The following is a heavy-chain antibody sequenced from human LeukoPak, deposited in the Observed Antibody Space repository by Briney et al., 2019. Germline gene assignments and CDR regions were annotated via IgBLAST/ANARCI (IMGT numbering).Heavy chain of an antibody. Sequence: GGSLRLSCAASGFTFGSYAMHWVRQAPGKGLEYVSAISSNGGSTYYANSVKGRFTISRDNSKNTLYLQMGSLRAEDMAVYYCARDHGDHYYYYYYMDVWGKRTTVTVSS. CDR2: ISSNGGST. CDR3: ARDHGDHYYYYYYMDV. J-gene: IGHJ6*03. CDR1: GFTFGSYA. V-gene: IGHV3-64*01. D-gene: IGHD4-17*01.